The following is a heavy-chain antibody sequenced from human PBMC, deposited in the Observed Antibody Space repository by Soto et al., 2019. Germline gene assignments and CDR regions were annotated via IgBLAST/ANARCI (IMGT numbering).Heavy chain of an antibody. Sequence: QVQLLESGGGVVQPGRSLRLSCAASGFTFSSYGMHWVRQAPGKGLEWVAVISYDGSNKYYADSVKGRFTISRDNSKNPLYLQMNSLRAEDTAVYYCAKGDSSGWTKFDYWGQGTLVTVSS. CDR3: AKGDSSGWTKFDY. V-gene: IGHV3-30*18. D-gene: IGHD6-19*01. J-gene: IGHJ4*02. CDR1: GFTFSSYG. CDR2: ISYDGSNK.